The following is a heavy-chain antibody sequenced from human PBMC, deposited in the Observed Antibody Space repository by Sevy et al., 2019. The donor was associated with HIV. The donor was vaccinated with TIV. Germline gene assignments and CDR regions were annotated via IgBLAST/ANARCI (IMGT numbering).Heavy chain of an antibody. D-gene: IGHD6-13*01. Sequence: SETLSLTCTVSGGSVSSYFWSWIRQPPGKGLEWIGYIYYSGSTDYNPSLRSRVTISLDTYKYQFSLKVSSVTAAETAVYYCARESPYIAAAGKYYYYNGMDVWGQGTTVTVSS. J-gene: IGHJ6*02. CDR3: ARESPYIAAAGKYYYYNGMDV. V-gene: IGHV4-59*02. CDR2: IYYSGST. CDR1: GGSVSSYF.